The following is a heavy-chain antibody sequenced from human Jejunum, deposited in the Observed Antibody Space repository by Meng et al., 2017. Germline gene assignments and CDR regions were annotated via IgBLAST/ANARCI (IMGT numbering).Heavy chain of an antibody. CDR3: AKDGGVGFTDFDY. CDR2: VSSSVNYK. CDR1: RFSFASSV. Sequence: VASRGGLTQPGRPLCLSCVVSRFSFASSVMHWVRQAPGKGLEWVTVVSSSVNYKYYADSVKGRITISRDNSKNTLFLEMNSLRPEDTAVYYCAKDGGVGFTDFDYWSQGTLVTVSS. V-gene: IGHV3-30*01. D-gene: IGHD3-16*01. J-gene: IGHJ4*02.